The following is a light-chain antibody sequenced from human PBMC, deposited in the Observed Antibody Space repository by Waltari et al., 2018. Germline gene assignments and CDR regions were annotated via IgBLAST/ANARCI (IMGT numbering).Light chain of an antibody. CDR3: ATWDDNLDIYV. J-gene: IGLJ1*01. CDR2: RSN. V-gene: IGLV1-44*01. Sequence: QSVLTQPPSASGTPGQTVTISCSGSSSNIGTNSVNWYQQFPGQAPKLLIYRSNDRASGVPERFSGCSSGPSASLAISGLQSEDEAEYYCATWDDNLDIYVFGAGTRLTVL. CDR1: SSNIGTNS.